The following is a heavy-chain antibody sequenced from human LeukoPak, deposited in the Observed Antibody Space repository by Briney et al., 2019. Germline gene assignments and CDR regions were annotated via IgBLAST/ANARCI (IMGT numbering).Heavy chain of an antibody. CDR3: ARDLVYCSGGSCYVVGNAFDI. CDR1: GFTFSSYW. CDR2: IKQDGSEK. V-gene: IGHV3-7*01. Sequence: GGSLRLSCAASGFTFSSYWMSWVRQAPGKGLEWVANIKQDGSEKYYVDSVKGRFTISRDYAKNSLYLQMNSLRAEDTAVYYCARDLVYCSGGSCYVVGNAFDIWGQGTMVTVSS. J-gene: IGHJ3*02. D-gene: IGHD2-15*01.